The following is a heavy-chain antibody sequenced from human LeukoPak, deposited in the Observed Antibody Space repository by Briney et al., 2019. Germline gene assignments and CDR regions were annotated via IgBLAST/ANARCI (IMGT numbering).Heavy chain of an antibody. CDR1: GGTFSSYA. V-gene: IGHV1-69*13. Sequence: ASVKVSCKASGGTFSSYAISWVRQAPGQGLEWMGGIIPIFGTANYAQKFQGRVTITADESTSTAYMELSSLRSEDTAVYYCAREWRRSNWFDPWGQGTLATVSS. CDR3: AREWRRSNWFDP. D-gene: IGHD5-24*01. J-gene: IGHJ5*02. CDR2: IIPIFGTA.